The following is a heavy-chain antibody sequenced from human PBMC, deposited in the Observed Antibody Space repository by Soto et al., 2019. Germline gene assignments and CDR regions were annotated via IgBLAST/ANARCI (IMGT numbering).Heavy chain of an antibody. J-gene: IGHJ4*02. V-gene: IGHV3-15*07. Sequence: EVQLVESGGGLVKPGGSLGLSGAVSGFPFDKVWMNWVRQAPGKGLEWVGGIKSKTDGGTTDYAAPVKGRFTISRDDSKNMLYLQMNSLKTEDTGMYFCTTGRDDLLYWGQGTLVTVSS. D-gene: IGHD1-26*01. CDR1: GFPFDKVW. CDR3: TTGRDDLLY. CDR2: IKSKTDGGTT.